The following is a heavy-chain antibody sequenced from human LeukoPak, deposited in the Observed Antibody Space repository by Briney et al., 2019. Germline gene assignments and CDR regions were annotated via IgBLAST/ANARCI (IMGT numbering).Heavy chain of an antibody. CDR3: AAAMVNPPFCDY. V-gene: IGHV1-69*06. J-gene: IGHJ4*02. Sequence: SVKVSCKASGGTFSSYSINWVRQAPGQGLEWMGGIIPIFGTANYAQKFQGRVTITADKSTSTAYMELSSLRSEDTAVYYCAAAMVNPPFCDYWGQGTLVTVSS. CDR1: GGTFSSYS. CDR2: IIPIFGTA. D-gene: IGHD5-18*01.